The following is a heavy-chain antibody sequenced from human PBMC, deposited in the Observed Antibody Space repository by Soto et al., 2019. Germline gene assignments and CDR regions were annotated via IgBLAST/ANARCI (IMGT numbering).Heavy chain of an antibody. CDR3: ASLTNFWTAGRNDRPADY. D-gene: IGHD3-3*01. Sequence: GGSLRLSCAASGFTFSSDEMNWVRQAPGKGLEWVSYISSSGSTIYYADSVKGRFTISRDNAKNSLYLQMNSLRAEDTAVYYCASLTNFWTAGRNDRPADYWGQATLVTVSS. J-gene: IGHJ4*02. CDR1: GFTFSSDE. CDR2: ISSSGSTI. V-gene: IGHV3-48*03.